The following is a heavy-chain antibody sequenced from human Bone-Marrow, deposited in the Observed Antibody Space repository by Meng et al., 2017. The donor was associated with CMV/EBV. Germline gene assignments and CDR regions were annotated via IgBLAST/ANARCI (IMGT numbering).Heavy chain of an antibody. J-gene: IGHJ3*02. D-gene: IGHD2-2*02. Sequence: GTLRLSCTVSGGSISSSSYYWGWIRQPPGKGLEWIGSIYYSGSTYYSPSLKSRVTISVDTPKNQFSLKLSSVTAADTAVYYCARWGKKRIGYCSSTSCYRTAFDIWGQGTMVTVSS. CDR3: ARWGKKRIGYCSSTSCYRTAFDI. CDR2: IYYSGST. V-gene: IGHV4-39*07. CDR1: GGSISSSSYY.